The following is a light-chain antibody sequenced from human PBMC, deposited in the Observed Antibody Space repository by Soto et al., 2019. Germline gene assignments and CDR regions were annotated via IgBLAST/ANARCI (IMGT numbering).Light chain of an antibody. CDR1: QSVGSAY. J-gene: IGKJ2*01. Sequence: EIVLTQSPGILSLSPGERGTLSCRASQSVGSAYLAWYQQKPGQAPRLLIYGTSRRATGIPDRFSGSGSGTDFTLTISRLEPEDFAVYFCQQYENSPYTFGQGTKLEIK. CDR3: QQYENSPYT. V-gene: IGKV3-20*01. CDR2: GTS.